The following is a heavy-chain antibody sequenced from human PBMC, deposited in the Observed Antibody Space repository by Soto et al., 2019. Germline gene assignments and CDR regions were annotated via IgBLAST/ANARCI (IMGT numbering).Heavy chain of an antibody. D-gene: IGHD2-8*01. CDR3: ARDTFEMVYASSYGMDV. CDR1: GFTFSSYE. CDR2: ISSSGSTI. V-gene: IGHV3-48*03. J-gene: IGHJ6*02. Sequence: PGGSLRLSCAASGFTFSSYEMNWVRQAPGKGLEWVSYISSSGSTIYYADSVKGRFTISRDNAKNSLYLQMNSLRAEDTAVYYCARDTFEMVYASSYGMDVWGQGTTVTVSS.